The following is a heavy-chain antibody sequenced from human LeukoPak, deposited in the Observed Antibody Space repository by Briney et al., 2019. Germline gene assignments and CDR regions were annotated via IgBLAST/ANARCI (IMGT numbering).Heavy chain of an antibody. Sequence: PGGSLRLSCAASGFTVSSNEMSWVRQAPGKGLEWVSSISGGSTYYADSRKGRFTISRDNSKNTLHLQMNSLRAEDTAVYYCKKVSGGDIAAAGPHESPYYYYYYMDVWGKGTTVTVSS. V-gene: IGHV3-38-3*01. CDR3: KKVSGGDIAAAGPHESPYYYYYYMDV. CDR1: GFTVSSNE. D-gene: IGHD6-13*01. J-gene: IGHJ6*03. CDR2: ISGGST.